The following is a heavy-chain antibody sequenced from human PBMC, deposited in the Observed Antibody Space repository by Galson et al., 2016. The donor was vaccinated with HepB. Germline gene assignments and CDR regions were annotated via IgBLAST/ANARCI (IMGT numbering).Heavy chain of an antibody. D-gene: IGHD2-21*01. CDR1: GFTFEDHA. V-gene: IGHV3-9*01. Sequence: SLRLSCAGSGFTFEDHAMHWVRQVPGKGLEWVSGLSWNSNYKGYADYVQGRFGISRDNAKTSLYLQMNNLRPEDTAWYYCAKGALAAWGQGTLVIVSS. CDR2: LSWNSNYK. CDR3: AKGALAA. J-gene: IGHJ5*02.